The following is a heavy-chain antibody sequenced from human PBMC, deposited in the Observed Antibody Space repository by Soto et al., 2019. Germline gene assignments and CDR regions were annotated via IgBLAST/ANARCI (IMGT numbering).Heavy chain of an antibody. D-gene: IGHD3-22*01. V-gene: IGHV1-18*01. CDR1: GYTFITYG. Sequence: QVQLVQDGAEVKMPGASVKVSCKASGYTFITYGVSWVRQAPGQGLDWLGWISTYNGNTRYAERLQGRVTMTTDTTANTAYMELRILRSDDTAVYYCARGPTDYYDNSANYFSDYWGQGTLVTVSS. CDR2: ISTYNGNT. CDR3: ARGPTDYYDNSANYFSDY. J-gene: IGHJ4*02.